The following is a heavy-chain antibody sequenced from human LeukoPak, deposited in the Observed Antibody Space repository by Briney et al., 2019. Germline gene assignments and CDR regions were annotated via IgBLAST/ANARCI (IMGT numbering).Heavy chain of an antibody. V-gene: IGHV1-2*02. CDR1: GYTFTGYY. Sequence: ASVKVSCKASGYTFTGYYMHWVRQAPGQGLEWMGWINPNSGGTNYAQKFQGRVTMTRDTSISTAYIELSRLRSDDTAVYYCARVLDSSGYYEDAFDIWGQGTMVTVSS. CDR2: INPNSGGT. CDR3: ARVLDSSGYYEDAFDI. D-gene: IGHD3-22*01. J-gene: IGHJ3*02.